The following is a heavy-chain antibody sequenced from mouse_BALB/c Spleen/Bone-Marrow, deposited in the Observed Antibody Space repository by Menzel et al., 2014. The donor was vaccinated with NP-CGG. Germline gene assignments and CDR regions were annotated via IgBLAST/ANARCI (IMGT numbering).Heavy chain of an antibody. CDR1: GFNIKDTY. D-gene: IGHD1-1*01. Sequence: EVHLVESGAELVKPGASVKLSCTASGFNIKDTYMHWVKQRPEQGLEWIGRIDPASGNTKYDPKFQGKATITADTSSNTAYLQLSSLTSEDTAVYYCANYYYGSSLFAYRGQGTLVTVSA. CDR3: ANYYYGSSLFAY. V-gene: IGHV14-3*02. CDR2: IDPASGNT. J-gene: IGHJ3*01.